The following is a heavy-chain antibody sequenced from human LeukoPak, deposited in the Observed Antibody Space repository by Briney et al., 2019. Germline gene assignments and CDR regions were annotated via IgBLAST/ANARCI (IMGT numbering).Heavy chain of an antibody. CDR1: GGSISSYY. D-gene: IGHD2/OR15-2a*01. J-gene: IGHJ6*02. V-gene: IGHV4-59*12. Sequence: PSETLSLTCTVSGGSISSYYWSWIRQPPGKGLEWIGYIYYSGSTNYNPSLKSRVTISVDTSKNQFSLKLSSVTAADTAVYYCARGLAQPSGFIGRREYPYYYYYYGMDVWGQGTTVTVSS. CDR3: ARGLAQPSGFIGRREYPYYYYYYGMDV. CDR2: IYYSGST.